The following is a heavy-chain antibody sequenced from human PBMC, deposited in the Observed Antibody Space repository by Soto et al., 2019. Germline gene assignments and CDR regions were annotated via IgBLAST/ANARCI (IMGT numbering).Heavy chain of an antibody. J-gene: IGHJ5*02. Sequence: QVQLVQSGAEAKKPGSSVKVSCKASGGTFSSYAISWVRQAPGQGLEWMGGIIPIFGTANYAQKFQGRVTITGDKSTSTAYMELSSLRSEDTAVYYCARLVRVRNPHASWYEGWFDPWGQGTLVTVSS. D-gene: IGHD6-13*01. V-gene: IGHV1-69*06. CDR1: GGTFSSYA. CDR3: ARLVRVRNPHASWYEGWFDP. CDR2: IIPIFGTA.